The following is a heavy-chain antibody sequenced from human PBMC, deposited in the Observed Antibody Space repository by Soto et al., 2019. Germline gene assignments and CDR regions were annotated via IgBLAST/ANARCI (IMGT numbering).Heavy chain of an antibody. CDR1: GGSISSYY. CDR3: ASGAYYFDY. Sequence: SETLSLTCAVSGGSISSYYWSWIRQPPGKGLKWIGYIYYSGSTNYNPSLKSPVTISVDTSKNQFSLKLSSVTAADTAVYYCASGAYYFDYWGQGTLVTVSS. D-gene: IGHD2-15*01. CDR2: IYYSGST. V-gene: IGHV4-59*08. J-gene: IGHJ4*02.